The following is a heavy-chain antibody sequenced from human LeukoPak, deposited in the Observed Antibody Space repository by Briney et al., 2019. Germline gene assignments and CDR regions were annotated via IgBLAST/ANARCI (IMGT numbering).Heavy chain of an antibody. D-gene: IGHD1-26*01. CDR2: INHSGSS. Sequence: ETLSLTCAVYGESLSGYYWSWIRQPPGKGLEWIGEINHSGSSNYNPSLKSRVTILVDTSKNQFSLNLSSVTAADTAVYYCARAPRGSYDYWGQGTQVTVSS. CDR3: ARAPRGSYDY. CDR1: GESLSGYY. V-gene: IGHV4-34*01. J-gene: IGHJ4*02.